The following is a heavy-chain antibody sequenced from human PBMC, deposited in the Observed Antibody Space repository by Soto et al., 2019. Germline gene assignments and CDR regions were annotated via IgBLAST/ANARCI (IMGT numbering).Heavy chain of an antibody. Sequence: ASVKVSCKASGYKFSSYGITWVRQAPGQGLEWLGWISTYNGKTIYAQNLQDRVTMTIDASTSAAYLELRSLRSDDTALYYCARVNEGVYYDSRGYLDYWGQGTLVTVSS. CDR3: ARVNEGVYYDSRGYLDY. J-gene: IGHJ4*02. CDR1: GYKFSSYG. D-gene: IGHD3-22*01. V-gene: IGHV1-18*01. CDR2: ISTYNGKT.